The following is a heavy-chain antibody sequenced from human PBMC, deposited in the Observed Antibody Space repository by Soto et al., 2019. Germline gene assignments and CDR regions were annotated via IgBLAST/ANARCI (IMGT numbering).Heavy chain of an antibody. D-gene: IGHD1-7*01. CDR2: ISWNSGSI. CDR1: GFTFDDYA. J-gene: IGHJ4*02. V-gene: IGHV3-9*01. CDR3: AKGGYNWNSYLHY. Sequence: EVQLVESGGGLVQPGRSLRLSCVASGFTFDDYAMHWVRQAPGKGLEWVSGISWNSGSIGYADSVKGRFTISRDNAKNSLYLQMNSLRAEDTALYYCAKGGYNWNSYLHYWGQGTLVTVSS.